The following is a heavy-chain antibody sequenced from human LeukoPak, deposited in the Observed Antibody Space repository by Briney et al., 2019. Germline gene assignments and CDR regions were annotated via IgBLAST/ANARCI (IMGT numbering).Heavy chain of an antibody. Sequence: SETLSLTCTVSGGSISSGDYYWSWIRQPPGKGLEWIGYIYYSGSTYYNPSLKSRATISVDTSKNQFSLKLSSVTAADTAVYYCARHIVGAADSDHDAFDIWGQGTMVTVSS. J-gene: IGHJ3*02. CDR3: ARHIVGAADSDHDAFDI. D-gene: IGHD1-26*01. V-gene: IGHV4-30-4*01. CDR2: IYYSGST. CDR1: GGSISSGDYY.